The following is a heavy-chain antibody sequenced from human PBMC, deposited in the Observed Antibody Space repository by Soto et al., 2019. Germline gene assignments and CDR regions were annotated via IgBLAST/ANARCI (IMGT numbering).Heavy chain of an antibody. V-gene: IGHV4-59*08. D-gene: IGHD6-19*01. CDR1: GGSIISYY. CDR3: ARLRYSTGCPFHFDN. J-gene: IGHJ4*02. CDR2: VYHSVGT. Sequence: SETLSLTCTVSGGSIISYYWSWLRQPPGKGLEWIGSVYHSVGTNYSPSLKSRVTVSVDTSKNQFFLTLTSVTAADTAVYYCARLRYSTGCPFHFDNWGQGTLVTVSS.